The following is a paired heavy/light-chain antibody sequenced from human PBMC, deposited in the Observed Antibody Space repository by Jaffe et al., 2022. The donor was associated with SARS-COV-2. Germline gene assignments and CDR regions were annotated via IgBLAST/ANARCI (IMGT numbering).Heavy chain of an antibody. CDR2: INTNTGNP. J-gene: IGHJ3*02. D-gene: IGHD2-15*01. V-gene: IGHV7-4-1*02. CDR3: ARASLGYCSGGSCLGDDAFDI. CDR1: GYTFTSYA. Sequence: QVQLVQSGSELKKPGASVKVSCKASGYTFTSYAMNWVRQAPGQGLEWMGWINTNTGNPTYAQGFTGRFVFSLDTSVSTAYLQISSLKAEDTAVYYCARASLGYCSGGSCLGDDAFDIWGQGTMVTVSS.
Light chain of an antibody. Sequence: NFMLTQPHSVSESPGKTVTISCTRSSGSIASNYVQWYQQRPGSSPTTVIYEDNQRPSGVPDRFSGSIDSSSNSASLTISGLKTEDEADYYCQSYDSSTVVFGGGTKLTVL. CDR1: SGSIASNY. CDR2: EDN. V-gene: IGLV6-57*01. J-gene: IGLJ2*01. CDR3: QSYDSSTVV.